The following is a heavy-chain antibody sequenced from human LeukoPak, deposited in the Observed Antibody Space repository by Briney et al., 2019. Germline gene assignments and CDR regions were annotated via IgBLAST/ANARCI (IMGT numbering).Heavy chain of an antibody. J-gene: IGHJ5*02. CDR2: IYYSGST. CDR3: ARDAPTLRGGWFDP. D-gene: IGHD5-12*01. V-gene: IGHV4-59*11. CDR1: GGSISSHY. Sequence: SETLSLTCTVSGGSISSHYWSWIRQPPGKGLEWIGYIYYSGSTNYNPSLKSRVTISVDTSKNQFSLKLSSVTAADTAVYYCARDAPTLRGGWFDPWGQGTLVTVSS.